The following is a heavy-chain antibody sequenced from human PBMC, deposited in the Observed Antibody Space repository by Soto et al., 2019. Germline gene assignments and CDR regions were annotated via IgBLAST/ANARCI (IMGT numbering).Heavy chain of an antibody. J-gene: IGHJ6*02. V-gene: IGHV1-69*13. Sequence: ASVKVSCKASGGTFSSYAISWVRQAPGQWLEWMGGIIPIFGTANYAQKFQGRVTITADESTSTAYMELSSLRSEDTAVYYCASGWYYYDSSGYYRNLTDYYYYYYGMDVWGQGTTVTVSS. CDR3: ASGWYYYDSSGYYRNLTDYYYYYYGMDV. CDR1: GGTFSSYA. D-gene: IGHD3-22*01. CDR2: IIPIFGTA.